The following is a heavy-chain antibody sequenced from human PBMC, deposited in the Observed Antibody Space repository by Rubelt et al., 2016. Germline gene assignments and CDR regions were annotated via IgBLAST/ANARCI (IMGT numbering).Heavy chain of an antibody. D-gene: IGHD6-13*01. CDR3: ARGLARAAADPRRLWFDP. CDR2: INNSGRT. V-gene: IGHV4-34*01. J-gene: IGHJ5*02. Sequence: QVQLQQWGAGLLKPSETLSLTCAVYGGSFSGYYWSWIRQPPGKGLEGIGEINNSGRTKYNPSLKRRVTSSVDTSKNQCSLKLSAVTAADTAVYYCARGLARAAADPRRLWFDPWGQGTLVTVSS. CDR1: GGSFSGYY.